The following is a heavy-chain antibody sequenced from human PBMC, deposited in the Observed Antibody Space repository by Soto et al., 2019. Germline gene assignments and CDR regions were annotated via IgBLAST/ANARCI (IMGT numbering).Heavy chain of an antibody. Sequence: SETLSLTCAVYGGSFSGYYWSWIRQPPGKGLEWIGEINHSGSTNYNPSLKSRVTISVDTSKNQFSLKLSSVTAADTAVYYCARASDGYSDAYYFDYWGQGTLVTVSS. D-gene: IGHD5-18*01. V-gene: IGHV4-34*01. CDR2: INHSGST. CDR3: ARASDGYSDAYYFDY. J-gene: IGHJ4*02. CDR1: GGSFSGYY.